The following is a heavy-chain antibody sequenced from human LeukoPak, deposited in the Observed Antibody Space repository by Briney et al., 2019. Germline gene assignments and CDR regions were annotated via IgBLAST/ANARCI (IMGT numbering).Heavy chain of an antibody. CDR1: GFTFSSYA. J-gene: IGHJ4*02. CDR2: ISVSVGNT. Sequence: PGGSLRLSCAASGFTFSSYAMSWVRQAPGKGLEWVSAISVSVGNTYYADSVKGRLTISRDNSKSTLYLQMNSLRAEDTAVYYCAKFSRSYCSSTSCSKYFDYWGQGILVTVSS. D-gene: IGHD2-2*01. CDR3: AKFSRSYCSSTSCSKYFDY. V-gene: IGHV3-23*01.